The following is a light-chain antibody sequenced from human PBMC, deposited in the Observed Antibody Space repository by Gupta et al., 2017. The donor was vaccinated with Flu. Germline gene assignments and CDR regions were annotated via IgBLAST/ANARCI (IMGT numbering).Light chain of an antibody. CDR2: AAS. J-gene: IGKJ1*01. CDR1: QTISIY. CDR3: QHSNSPPPT. Sequence: DIVMTQSTSSLSASVGDRVTITCRPSQTISIYLKWYQQQPGKAPNLLIYAASTLHSGVPSSFTGRGSGKDFTLTITRLQPEDFATYYGQHSNSPPPTFGQGTKVEI. V-gene: IGKV1-39*01.